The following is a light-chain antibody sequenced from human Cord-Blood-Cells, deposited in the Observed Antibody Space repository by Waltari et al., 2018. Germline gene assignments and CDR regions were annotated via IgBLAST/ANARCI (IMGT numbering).Light chain of an antibody. CDR2: KAS. J-gene: IGLJ3*02. V-gene: IGLV3-27*01. CDR1: VLAKKY. CDR3: YSAADNTWV. Sequence: SYELTQPSSVSVSPGQTARLTCSGDVLAKKYARWFQQKPGQAPVLVIYKASERPSGIPERFSGSSSGTTGTWTISGAQVEDEADYYCYSAADNTWVFVGGTKLTVL.